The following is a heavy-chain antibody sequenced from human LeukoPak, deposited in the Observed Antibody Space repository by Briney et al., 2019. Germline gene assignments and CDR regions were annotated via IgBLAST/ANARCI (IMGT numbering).Heavy chain of an antibody. Sequence: PGGSLRLSCAASGFTFSSYSMNWVRQAPGKGLEWVSSISSSSSYIYYADSVKGRFTISRDNAKNSLYLQMNSLRAEDTAVYYCARESPGTGYFDYWGQGTLVTVSS. CDR2: ISSSSSYI. CDR3: ARESPGTGYFDY. D-gene: IGHD3-10*01. V-gene: IGHV3-21*01. J-gene: IGHJ4*02. CDR1: GFTFSSYS.